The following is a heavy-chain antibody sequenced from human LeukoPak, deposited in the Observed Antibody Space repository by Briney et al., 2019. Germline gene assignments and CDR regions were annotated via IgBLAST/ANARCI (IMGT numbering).Heavy chain of an antibody. Sequence: SETLSLTCSVSGGSISSYYWSWIRQPAGKGLEWIGRIHSSGNTNYNPSLKSRVTMSVDTSKNQFSLKMSSVTAADTAVYYCARDSGFWSTDSYHSYALDVWGQGTTVTVSS. CDR1: GGSISSYY. J-gene: IGHJ6*02. CDR3: ARDSGFWSTDSYHSYALDV. D-gene: IGHD3-3*01. V-gene: IGHV4-4*07. CDR2: IHSSGNT.